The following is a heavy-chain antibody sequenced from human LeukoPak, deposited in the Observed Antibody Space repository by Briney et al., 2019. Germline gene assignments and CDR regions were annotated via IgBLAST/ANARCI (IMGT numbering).Heavy chain of an antibody. CDR3: ASLGYCSSTSCYNYMDV. D-gene: IGHD2-2*02. Sequence: SETLSLTCTVSGASISSYYWSWIRQPAGKGLEWIGRIYTSGSTNYNPSLKSRVTMSVDTSKNQFSLKLSSVTAADTAVYYCASLGYCSSTSCYNYMDVWGKGTTVTVSS. V-gene: IGHV4-4*07. J-gene: IGHJ6*03. CDR2: IYTSGST. CDR1: GASISSYY.